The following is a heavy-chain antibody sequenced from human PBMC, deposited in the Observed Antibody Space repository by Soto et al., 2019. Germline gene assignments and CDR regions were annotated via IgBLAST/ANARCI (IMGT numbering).Heavy chain of an antibody. V-gene: IGHV3-13*01. J-gene: IGHJ4*02. D-gene: IGHD2-8*02. Sequence: EVQLVESGGGLVQPGGSLTLSCAASGFTFRTTDMHWVRQATGKGLEWVSGFGRVGDTYYSASAKGRFTIHRDDAESFLYLQMNRLRAGDTAVYYCARRYCTDGNCPGIGFDFWGQGTLVTVAS. CDR3: ARRYCTDGNCPGIGFDF. CDR1: GFTFRTTD. CDR2: FGRVGDT.